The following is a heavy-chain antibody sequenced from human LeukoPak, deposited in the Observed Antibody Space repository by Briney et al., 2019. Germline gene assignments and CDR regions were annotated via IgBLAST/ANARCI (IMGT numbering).Heavy chain of an antibody. J-gene: IGHJ4*02. V-gene: IGHV4-4*07. Sequence: SETLSLTCIVSGGSIGSFYWNWVRQPAGGGLEWIGRIFSSGNTNYNPSLKSRVIMSIDTSKNQFSLNLTSVTAADTAVYYCARERGITGTTSYFDYWGQGTLLTVSS. CDR1: GGSIGSFY. CDR2: IFSSGNT. CDR3: ARERGITGTTSYFDY. D-gene: IGHD1-20*01.